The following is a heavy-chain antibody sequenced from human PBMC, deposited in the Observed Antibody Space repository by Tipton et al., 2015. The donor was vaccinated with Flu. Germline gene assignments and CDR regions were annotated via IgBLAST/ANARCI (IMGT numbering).Heavy chain of an antibody. D-gene: IGHD5-18*01. V-gene: IGHV4-34*01. J-gene: IGHJ4*02. CDR2: INHSGTA. CDR3: ARSGYAYGFYFFDY. Sequence: TLSLTCAVYGGSFSDFFWSWIRQSPEKGLEWIGEINHSGTAYYHPSLKSRVTLSVDTSKNHAFLKLMSVTAADTATYYCARSGYAYGFYFFDYWGQGTPVTVSS. CDR1: GGSFSDFF.